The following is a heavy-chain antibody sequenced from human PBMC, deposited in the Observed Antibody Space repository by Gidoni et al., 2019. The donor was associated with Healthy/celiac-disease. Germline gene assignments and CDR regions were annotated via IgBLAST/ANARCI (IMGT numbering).Heavy chain of an antibody. D-gene: IGHD3-10*01. Sequence: QVQLVESGGGVVQPGRSLRLSCAASGFTFSSYAMHWVRQAPSKGLEWVAVISYDGSNKYYADSVKGRFTISRDNSKNTLYLQMNSLRAEDTAVYYCARSGFTMVRGVIDYWGQGTLVTVSS. CDR3: ARSGFTMVRGVIDY. V-gene: IGHV3-30-3*01. J-gene: IGHJ4*02. CDR1: GFTFSSYA. CDR2: ISYDGSNK.